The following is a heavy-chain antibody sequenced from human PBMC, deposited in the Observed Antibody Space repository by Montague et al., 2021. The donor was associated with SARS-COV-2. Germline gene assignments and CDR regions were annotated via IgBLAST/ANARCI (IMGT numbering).Heavy chain of an antibody. CDR3: ARTGYSSGWHSFDY. D-gene: IGHD6-19*01. CDR1: GGSISSINW. V-gene: IGHV4-4*02. Sequence: SETLSLTCVVSGGSISSINWWSWVRRPPGKGLEWIGEIYHSGSTNYNPSLKSRDIISVDKSKNQFSLKLSSVTAADTAVYYCARTGYSSGWHSFDYWGQGTLVTVSS. J-gene: IGHJ4*02. CDR2: IYHSGST.